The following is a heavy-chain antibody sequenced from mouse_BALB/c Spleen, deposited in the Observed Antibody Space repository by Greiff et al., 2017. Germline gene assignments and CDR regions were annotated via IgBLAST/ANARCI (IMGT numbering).Heavy chain of an antibody. D-gene: IGHD1-1*01. Sequence: VQGVESGPGLVEPSQSLSITCTVSGFSLTSYGGHWVRQSPGKGLEWLGVIWSGGSTDYNAAFISRLSISKDNSKSQVFFKMNSLQANDTAIYYCARERNYYGYYAMDYWGQGTSVTVSS. V-gene: IGHV2-2*02. CDR1: GFSLTSYG. CDR3: ARERNYYGYYAMDY. J-gene: IGHJ4*01. CDR2: IWSGGST.